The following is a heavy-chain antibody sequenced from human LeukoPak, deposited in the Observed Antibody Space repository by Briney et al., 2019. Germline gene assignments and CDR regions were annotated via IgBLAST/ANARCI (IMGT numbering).Heavy chain of an antibody. V-gene: IGHV3-48*04. CDR1: GFNFSIYS. CDR3: ARDLPYCSGGSCYSGALDI. CDR2: ITRSSTTI. J-gene: IGHJ3*02. D-gene: IGHD2-15*01. Sequence: GGSLRLSCAASGFNFSIYSMNWVRQAPGKGLEWVSYITRSSTTIYYADSVKGRFTISRDNAKNSLYLQMNSLRAEDTAVYYCARDLPYCSGGSCYSGALDIWGQGTMVTVSS.